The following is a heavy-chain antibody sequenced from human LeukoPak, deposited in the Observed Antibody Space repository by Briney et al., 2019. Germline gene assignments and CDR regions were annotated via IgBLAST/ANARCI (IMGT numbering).Heavy chain of an antibody. CDR3: ARGVDYGTLVS. CDR1: GGTFSSYA. Sequence: GASVKVSCKASGGTFSSYAFSWVRQAPGQGLEWMGGIIPIFGTANYAQKFQGRVTMTRNTSISTAYMELSSLRSEDTAVYYCARGVDYGTLVSWGQGTLVTVSS. D-gene: IGHD4-17*01. CDR2: IIPIFGTA. J-gene: IGHJ5*02. V-gene: IGHV1-69*05.